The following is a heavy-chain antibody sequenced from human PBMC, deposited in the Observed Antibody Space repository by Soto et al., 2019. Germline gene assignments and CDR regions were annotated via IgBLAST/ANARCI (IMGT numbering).Heavy chain of an antibody. V-gene: IGHV4-59*01. Sequence: LSLTFPVSGGSLSSYSWSWIRQPPGNGLEWIGYIYYSGSTNYNPYLKSRVTISVDTSKNQFSLKVSSVTAADTAVYYCAREGDGYRHFVYCGAGSLVTVSS. CDR3: AREGDGYRHFVY. D-gene: IGHD5-12*01. CDR2: IYYSGST. CDR1: GGSLSSYS. J-gene: IGHJ4*02.